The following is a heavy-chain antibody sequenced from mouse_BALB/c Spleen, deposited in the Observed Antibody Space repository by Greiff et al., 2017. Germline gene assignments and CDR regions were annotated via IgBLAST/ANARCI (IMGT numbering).Heavy chain of an antibody. V-gene: IGHV5-9*03. J-gene: IGHJ4*01. D-gene: IGHD1-2*01. CDR2: ISSGGGNT. CDR1: GFTFSSYT. Sequence: DVQLVESGGGLVKPGGSLKLSCAASGFTFSSYTMSWVRQTPEKRLEWVATISSGGGNTYYPDSVKGRFTISRDNAKNNLYLQMSSLRSEDTALYYCARYYYGFYAMDYWGQGTSVTVSS. CDR3: ARYYYGFYAMDY.